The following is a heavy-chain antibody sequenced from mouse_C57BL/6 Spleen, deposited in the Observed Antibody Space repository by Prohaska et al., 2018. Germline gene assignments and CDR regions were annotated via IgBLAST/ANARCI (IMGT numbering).Heavy chain of an antibody. CDR2: IAPSDSYT. V-gene: IGHV1-59*01. CDR1: GYTFTSYW. J-gene: IGHJ2*01. CDR3: ARKGANWDGVDY. D-gene: IGHD4-1*01. Sequence: QVQLQQPWAELVRPVTSVKLSCKASGYTFTSYWMHWVKQRPGQGLEWLGVIAPSDSYTNYNQKLKGKAKWTVDTSSSTGDMQVSSLTSEDSAVYCCARKGANWDGVDYWGQGTTLTVS.